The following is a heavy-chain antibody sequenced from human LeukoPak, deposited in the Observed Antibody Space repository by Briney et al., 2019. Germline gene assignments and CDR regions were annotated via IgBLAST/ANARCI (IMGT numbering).Heavy chain of an antibody. J-gene: IGHJ4*02. CDR1: GATFPSYS. V-gene: IGHV1-69*06. Sequence: ASVTLSCKASGATFPSYSISWVRQAPGQGLEWMGGIIPIFGTANYAQRFQGRVTITSDKSTGTAYMELSSLRSDDTAVYYCAREYGGGHSFGYYYWGQGTLVSVSS. CDR2: IIPIFGTA. D-gene: IGHD5-18*01. CDR3: AREYGGGHSFGYYY.